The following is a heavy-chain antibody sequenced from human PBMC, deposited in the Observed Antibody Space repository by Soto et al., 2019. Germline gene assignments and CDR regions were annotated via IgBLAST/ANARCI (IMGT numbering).Heavy chain of an antibody. J-gene: IGHJ5*02. CDR2: ISWSGGHI. Sequence: EVQLVESGGGLVQPGRSLRLSCAAAGFTFDDYAMYWVRQAPGRGLEWGSAISWSGGHIAYAASVKGRFTITRNNAKSLLYLQMNMLRVEDSALYYCAKGGSATLITTAGTDNRFDPWGQGTLVTVSS. CDR1: GFTFDDYA. D-gene: IGHD6-13*01. V-gene: IGHV3-9*01. CDR3: AKGGSATLITTAGTDNRFDP.